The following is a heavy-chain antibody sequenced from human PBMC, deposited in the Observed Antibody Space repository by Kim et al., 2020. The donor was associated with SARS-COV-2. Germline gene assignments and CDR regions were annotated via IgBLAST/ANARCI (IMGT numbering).Heavy chain of an antibody. CDR2: IYYSGST. CDR3: ARGGGGDYDILTGYYTAYYFDY. V-gene: IGHV4-31*03. Sequence: SETLSLTCTVSGGSISSGGYYWSWIRQHPGKGLEWIGYIYYSGSTYYNPSLKSRVTISVDTSKNQFSLKLSSVTAADTAVYYCARGGGGDYDILTGYYTAYYFDYWGQGTLVTVSS. J-gene: IGHJ4*02. D-gene: IGHD3-9*01. CDR1: GGSISSGGYY.